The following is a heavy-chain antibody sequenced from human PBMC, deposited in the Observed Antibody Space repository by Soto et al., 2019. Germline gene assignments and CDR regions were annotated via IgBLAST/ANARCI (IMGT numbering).Heavy chain of an antibody. CDR2: ISYDGPNK. CDR1: GFTFNTHP. CDR3: EIGVEGWYFDY. Sequence: QVQLVESGGGVVQPGTSLRLSCAASGFTFNTHPLYWVRQAPGKGLEWVAFISYDGPNKFYADSVKGRFTIYRDTSKSSLYLQMYRLRDDDTAVYYCEIGVEGWYFDYWGRGTLVTVSS. J-gene: IGHJ4*02. D-gene: IGHD3-3*01. V-gene: IGHV3-30-3*01.